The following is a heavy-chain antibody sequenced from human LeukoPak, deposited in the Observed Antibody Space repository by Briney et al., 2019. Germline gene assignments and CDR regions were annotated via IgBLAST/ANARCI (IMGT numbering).Heavy chain of an antibody. J-gene: IGHJ4*02. V-gene: IGHV3-64D*06. CDR1: GFTFNKYV. D-gene: IGHD5-18*01. CDR3: VKGEVRGYKKRGVDY. Sequence: GGSLRLSCSASGFTFNKYVMHWVRQALDKGLEYVSGVSNNGDSTYYADSVKGRFTISRDNSKNTLYLQMSSLRPEDTAAYYCVKGEVRGYKKRGVDYWGQGTLVTVSS. CDR2: VSNNGDST.